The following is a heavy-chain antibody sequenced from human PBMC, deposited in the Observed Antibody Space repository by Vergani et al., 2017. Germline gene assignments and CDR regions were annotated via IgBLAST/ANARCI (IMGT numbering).Heavy chain of an antibody. D-gene: IGHD1-26*01. J-gene: IGHJ6*02. Sequence: QVQLQQWGAGLLKPSETLSLTCAVSGGSFSGYYWSWIRQPPGKGLEWIGEINHSGSTNYNPSLKSRVTISVDTSKNQFSLKLSSVTAADTAVYYCARGLGGWGYYYYGMDVWGQGTTVTVSS. CDR2: INHSGST. V-gene: IGHV4-34*01. CDR1: GGSFSGYY. CDR3: ARGLGGWGYYYYGMDV.